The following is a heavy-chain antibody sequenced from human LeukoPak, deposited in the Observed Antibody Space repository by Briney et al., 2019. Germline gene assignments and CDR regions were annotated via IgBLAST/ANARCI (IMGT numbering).Heavy chain of an antibody. Sequence: ETLSLTCTVSGGSISSSSYYWGWIRQPPGKGLEWVSLIYSGGSTYYADSVKGRFTISRDSSKNILHLQMNTLRAEDTAVYYCARGPSGYHNTGGQGTLVTVSS. CDR3: ARGPSGYHNT. CDR2: IYSGGST. V-gene: IGHV3-66*01. J-gene: IGHJ4*02. D-gene: IGHD5-12*01. CDR1: GGSISSSSYY.